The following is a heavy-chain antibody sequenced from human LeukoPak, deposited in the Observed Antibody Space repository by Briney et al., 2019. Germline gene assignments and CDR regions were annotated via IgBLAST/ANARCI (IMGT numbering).Heavy chain of an antibody. V-gene: IGHV4-30-2*01. CDR2: IYHSGST. J-gene: IGHJ6*02. CDR3: AREAGYCSSTSCYYYYGMDV. CDR1: GGSISSGGYS. D-gene: IGHD2-2*01. Sequence: PSQTLSLTCAVSGGSISSGGYSWSWIRQPPGKGLEWIGYIYHSGSTYYNPSLKSRVTMSVDTSKNQFSLKLSSVTAADTAVYYCAREAGYCSSTSCYYYYGMDVWGQGTTVTVSS.